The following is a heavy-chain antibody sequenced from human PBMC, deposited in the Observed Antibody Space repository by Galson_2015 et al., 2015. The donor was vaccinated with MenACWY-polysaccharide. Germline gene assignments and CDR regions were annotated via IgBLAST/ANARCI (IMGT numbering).Heavy chain of an antibody. CDR2: INTDGSST. Sequence: SLRLSCAASGFTFSSYWMHWVRQAPGEGLVWVSRINTDGSSTSYADSVKGRFTVSRDNAKNTVYLQINSLRAEDTAVYYCARDPHCGAGCLIHDAFDVWGQGTKVTVSS. V-gene: IGHV3-74*01. CDR1: GFTFSSYW. D-gene: IGHD2-21*02. CDR3: ARDPHCGAGCLIHDAFDV. J-gene: IGHJ3*01.